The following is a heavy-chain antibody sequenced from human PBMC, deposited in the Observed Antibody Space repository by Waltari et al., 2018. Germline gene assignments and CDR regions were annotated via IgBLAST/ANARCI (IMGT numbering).Heavy chain of an antibody. D-gene: IGHD1-1*01. CDR2: INPKSGAT. J-gene: IGHJ6*03. Sequence: QVHLVQSGVEVKKPGASMKVSCKASGYTFSDYYIHWVRQAPGHGLDWMGWINPKSGATHFSQKFQGRVTMTRDTSIRTSYMEMTRLTSDDTAVYYCARGRWDLESFYYYYYMDVWGQGTTVTVSS. CDR3: ARGRWDLESFYYYYYMDV. V-gene: IGHV1-2*02. CDR1: GYTFSDYY.